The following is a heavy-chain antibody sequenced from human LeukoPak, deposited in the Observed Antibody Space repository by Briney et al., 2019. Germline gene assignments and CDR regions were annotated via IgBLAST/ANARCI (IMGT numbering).Heavy chain of an antibody. J-gene: IGHJ4*02. Sequence: SETLSLTCTVSGGSISSYYWSWIRQPPGKGLEWIGYIYYSGSTNYNPSLKSRVTISVDTSKNQFSLKLSSVTAADMAVYYCARSYDFWSGGFGYWGQGTLVTVSS. CDR1: GGSISSYY. V-gene: IGHV4-59*01. CDR3: ARSYDFWSGGFGY. CDR2: IYYSGST. D-gene: IGHD3-3*01.